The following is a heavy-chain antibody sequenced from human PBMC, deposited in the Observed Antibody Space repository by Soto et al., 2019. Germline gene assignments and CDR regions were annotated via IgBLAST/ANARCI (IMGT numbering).Heavy chain of an antibody. CDR2: TKNKPNNYTT. CDR3: AREIRRDYYYYYPLDV. J-gene: IGHJ6*02. CDR1: GFTFTDHY. V-gene: IGHV3-72*01. Sequence: PGGSLRLSCLASGFTFTDHYMDWVRQAPGTGLEWIARTKNKPNNYTTTYAASVKGRFTTSRDDSESSLYLQMNNLKTEDTAVYYCAREIRRDYYYYYPLDVWGQGTTVTVSS.